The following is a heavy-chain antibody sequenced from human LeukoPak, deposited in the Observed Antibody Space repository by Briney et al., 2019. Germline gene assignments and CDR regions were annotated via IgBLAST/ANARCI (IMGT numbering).Heavy chain of an antibody. D-gene: IGHD3-10*01. Sequence: PGGSLRLSCTASGFTFGDYAMSWVRQAPGKGLEWVGFIRSKAYGGTTEYAASVKGRFTISRDDSKSIAYLQMNSLKTEDTAVYYCTRDSRGSGSYYNVYYYYYYYMDVWGKGTTVTISS. V-gene: IGHV3-49*04. CDR1: GFTFGDYA. CDR2: IRSKAYGGTT. J-gene: IGHJ6*03. CDR3: TRDSRGSGSYYNVYYYYYYYMDV.